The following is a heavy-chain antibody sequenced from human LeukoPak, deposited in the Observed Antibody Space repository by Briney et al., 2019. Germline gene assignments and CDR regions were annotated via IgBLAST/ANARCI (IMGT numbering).Heavy chain of an antibody. V-gene: IGHV4-39*02. CDR1: GGSISSSSYY. Sequence: PSETLSLTCTVSGGSISSSSYYWSWIRQPPGKGLEWIGSIYYSGSTYYNPSLKSRVTISVDTSKNQFSLQLNSVTPEDTAVYYCARDLSGSYWGKYYFDYWGQGTLVTVSS. J-gene: IGHJ4*02. CDR2: IYYSGST. D-gene: IGHD1-26*01. CDR3: ARDLSGSYWGKYYFDY.